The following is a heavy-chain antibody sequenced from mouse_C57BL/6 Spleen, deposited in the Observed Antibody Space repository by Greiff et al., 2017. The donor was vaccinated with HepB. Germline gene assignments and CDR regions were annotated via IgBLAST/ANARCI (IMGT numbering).Heavy chain of an antibody. CDR1: GYTFTSYG. D-gene: IGHD4-1*01. CDR2: IYPRSGNT. J-gene: IGHJ1*03. CDR3: AREGTGTWYFDV. V-gene: IGHV1-81*01. Sequence: VQLQQSGAELARPGASVKLSCKASGYTFTSYGISWVKQRTGQGLEWIGEIYPRSGNTYYNEKFKGKATLTADKSSSTAYMELRSLTSEDSGVYFCAREGTGTWYFDVWGTGTTVTVSS.